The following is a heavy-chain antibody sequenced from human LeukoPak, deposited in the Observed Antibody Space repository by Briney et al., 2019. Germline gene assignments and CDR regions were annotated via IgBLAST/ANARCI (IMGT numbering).Heavy chain of an antibody. CDR1: GYTFTSYG. CDR2: ISAYNGNT. J-gene: IGHJ4*02. Sequence: GASVKVSCKASGYTFTSYGISWVRQAPGQGLEWMGWISAYNGNTNYAQKLQGRVTMTTDTSTSTAYMELRSLRSDDTAVYYCARDIPFFHYYDSSGYFPLDYWGRGTLVTVSS. CDR3: ARDIPFFHYYDSSGYFPLDY. V-gene: IGHV1-18*01. D-gene: IGHD3-22*01.